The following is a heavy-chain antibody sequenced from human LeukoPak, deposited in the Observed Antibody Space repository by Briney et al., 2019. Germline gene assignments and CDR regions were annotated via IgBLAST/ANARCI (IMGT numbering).Heavy chain of an antibody. D-gene: IGHD2-2*01. CDR3: AKIGYCSSTSCYGGDY. CDR1: GFTFSSYG. CDR2: ISYDGSNK. V-gene: IGHV3-30*18. Sequence: GGSLRLSCAASGFTFSSYGMHWVRQAPGKGLEWVAVISYDGSNKYYADSVKGRFTISRDNSKNTLYLQMNSLRAEDTAVYYCAKIGYCSSTSCYGGDYWGQGTLVTVSS. J-gene: IGHJ4*02.